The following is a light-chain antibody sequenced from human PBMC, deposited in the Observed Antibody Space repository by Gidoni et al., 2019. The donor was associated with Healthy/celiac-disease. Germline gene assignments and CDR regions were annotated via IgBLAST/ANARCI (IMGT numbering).Light chain of an antibody. J-gene: IGKJ1*01. CDR3: QQYNSYSPKT. CDR2: KAS. V-gene: IGKV1-5*03. Sequence: DIQMTQSPSTLSASVGDRVTITCRASQSISSWLAWYQQKPGKAPKLLTYKASSLESGVPSRFSGSGSGTEFTLTISSLQPDDFATYYCQQYNSYSPKTFGQGTKVEIK. CDR1: QSISSW.